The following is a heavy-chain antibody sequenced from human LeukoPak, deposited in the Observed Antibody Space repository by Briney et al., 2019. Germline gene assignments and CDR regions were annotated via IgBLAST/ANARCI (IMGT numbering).Heavy chain of an antibody. J-gene: IGHJ4*02. CDR2: IKQDGSEK. V-gene: IGHV3-7*01. Sequence: GGSLRLSCAASGFTFSSYWMSWVRQAPGKGLEWVANIKQDGSEKYYVDSVKGRFTISRDNAKNSLYLQMNSLRAEDTAVYYCARVGGGDFWSGYYLFDYWGQGTLVTVSS. D-gene: IGHD3-3*01. CDR3: ARVGGGDFWSGYYLFDY. CDR1: GFTFSSYW.